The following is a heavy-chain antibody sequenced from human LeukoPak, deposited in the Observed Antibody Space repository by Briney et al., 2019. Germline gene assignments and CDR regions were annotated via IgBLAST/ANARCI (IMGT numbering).Heavy chain of an antibody. CDR3: ARARGYCSSTSCYTGVWFDP. V-gene: IGHV4-34*01. D-gene: IGHD2-2*02. Sequence: SETLSLTCAVYGGSFSGYYWSWIRQPPGKGLEWIGEINHSGSTYYNPSLKSRVTISVDRSKNQFSLKLSSVTAADTAVYYCARARGYCSSTSCYTGVWFDPWGQGTLVTVSS. CDR1: GGSFSGYY. CDR2: INHSGST. J-gene: IGHJ5*02.